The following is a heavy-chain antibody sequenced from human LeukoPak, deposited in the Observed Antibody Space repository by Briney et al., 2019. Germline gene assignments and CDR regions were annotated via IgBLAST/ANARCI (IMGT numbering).Heavy chain of an antibody. J-gene: IGHJ4*02. D-gene: IGHD3-10*01. CDR1: GDSISSSDNY. V-gene: IGHV4-31*03. CDR2: ICYSGTT. CDR3: ARVRGVITNYFDY. Sequence: PSETLSLTCTVSGDSISSSDNYWSWIRQHPGKGLEWLGYICYSGTTSYNPSLKSRLTISIDSSKNQFSLEVNSVTAADTAFYYCARVRGVITNYFDYWGQGILVTVSS.